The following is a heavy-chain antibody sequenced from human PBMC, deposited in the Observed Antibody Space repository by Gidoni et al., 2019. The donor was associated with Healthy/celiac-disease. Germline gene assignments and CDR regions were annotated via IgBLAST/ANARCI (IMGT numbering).Heavy chain of an antibody. CDR1: GFTFSRYS. Sequence: EVQLVESGGGLVKPGGSLRLSCAASGFTFSRYSMNWVRQAPGKGLEWVSSISSSSSYIYYADSVKGRFTISRDNAKNSLYLQMNSLRAEDTAVYYCARDSYGYHYYYGMDVWGQGTTVTVSS. D-gene: IGHD3-10*01. CDR3: ARDSYGYHYYYGMDV. J-gene: IGHJ6*02. CDR2: ISSSSSYI. V-gene: IGHV3-21*01.